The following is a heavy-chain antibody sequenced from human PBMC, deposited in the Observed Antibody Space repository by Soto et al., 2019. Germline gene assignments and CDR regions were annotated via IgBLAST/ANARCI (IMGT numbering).Heavy chain of an antibody. D-gene: IGHD6-19*01. CDR2: IYGGGTT. Sequence: EVQLVESGGGLIQPGGSLRLSCAASGFAVSSKYMTWVRQAPGKGLEWVSVIYGGGTTYYADSVKGRFPISRETSKNTLYLQINSLRAEDTTVYYCVQTTGWPGFDFWGQGNLVTVSS. CDR1: GFAVSSKY. J-gene: IGHJ4*02. CDR3: VQTTGWPGFDF. V-gene: IGHV3-53*01.